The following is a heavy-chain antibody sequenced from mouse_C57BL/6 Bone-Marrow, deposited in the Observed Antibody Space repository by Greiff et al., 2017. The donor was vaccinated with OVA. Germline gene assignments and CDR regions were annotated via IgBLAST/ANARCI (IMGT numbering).Heavy chain of an antibody. CDR2: IWSGGST. V-gene: IGHV2-2*01. J-gene: IGHJ3*01. D-gene: IGHD2-3*01. Sequence: VKLQQSGPGLVQPSQSLSITCTVSGFSLTSYGVHWVRQSPGKGLEWLGVIWSGGSTDYNAAFISRLSISKDNSKSQVFFKMNSLQADDTAIYYCARGRDGYYLAWFAYWGQGTLVTVSA. CDR1: GFSLTSYG. CDR3: ARGRDGYYLAWFAY.